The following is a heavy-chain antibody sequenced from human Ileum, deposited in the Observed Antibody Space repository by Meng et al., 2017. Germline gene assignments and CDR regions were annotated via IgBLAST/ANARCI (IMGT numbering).Heavy chain of an antibody. CDR1: GTW. J-gene: IGHJ4*02. Sequence: GQRQESGPRLVKPSGTLSLTCAGSGTWWSWVRQPPGKGLEWIGEIFQSGRTNYNPSLKSRVTISIDKSKSQISLQLSAVTAADTAVYSCATSNDRDVYYLGYWGQGTLVTVSS. CDR2: IFQSGRT. D-gene: IGHD3-22*01. CDR3: ATSNDRDVYYLGY. V-gene: IGHV4-4*02.